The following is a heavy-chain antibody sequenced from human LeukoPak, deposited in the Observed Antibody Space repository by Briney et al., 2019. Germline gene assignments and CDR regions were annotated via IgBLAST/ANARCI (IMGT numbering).Heavy chain of an antibody. CDR1: GFTFSTYA. CDR2: VSYDGSDK. V-gene: IGHV3-30-3*01. Sequence: PGGSLRLSCAASGFTFSTYAMHWVRQAPGKGLECVAVVSYDGSDKYYGDSVKGRFTISRDNSKNTLYLQMDSLRAEDTAVYYCARAGIQLWSTEGDAFDIWGQGTMVTVSS. D-gene: IGHD5-18*01. J-gene: IGHJ3*02. CDR3: ARAGIQLWSTEGDAFDI.